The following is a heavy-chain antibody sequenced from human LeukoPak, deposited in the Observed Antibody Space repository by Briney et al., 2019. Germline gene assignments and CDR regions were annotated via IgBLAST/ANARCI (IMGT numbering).Heavy chain of an antibody. CDR3: ARDLSGYCSSTSCYGYGWFDP. V-gene: IGHV4-4*07. Sequence: PSETLSLTCTVSGGSISSYYWSWIRQPAGKGLEWIGRIYTSGSTNYNPSLKSRVTMSVDTSKNQFSLKLSSVTAADTAVYYCARDLSGYCSSTSCYGYGWFDPWGQGTLVTVSS. CDR2: IYTSGST. J-gene: IGHJ5*02. CDR1: GGSISSYY. D-gene: IGHD2-2*01.